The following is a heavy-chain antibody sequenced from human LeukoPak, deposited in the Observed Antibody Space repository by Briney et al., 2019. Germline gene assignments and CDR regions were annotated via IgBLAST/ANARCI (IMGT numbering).Heavy chain of an antibody. D-gene: IGHD3-10*01. CDR2: INAGNGNT. V-gene: IGHV1-3*01. J-gene: IGHJ4*02. Sequence: ASVKVSCKASGYTFTSYAMHWVRQAPGQRLEWMGWINAGNGNTKYSQKFQGRVTITRDTSASTAYMELSSLRSEDTAMYYCAREYGSGSYYNFFYWGQGTLVTVSS. CDR1: GYTFTSYA. CDR3: AREYGSGSYYNFFY.